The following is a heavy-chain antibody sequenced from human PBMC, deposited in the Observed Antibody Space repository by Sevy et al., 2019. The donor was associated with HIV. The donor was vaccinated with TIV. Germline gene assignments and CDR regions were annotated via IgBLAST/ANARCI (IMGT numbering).Heavy chain of an antibody. D-gene: IGHD7-27*01. CDR1: GYTFTSYG. J-gene: IGHJ4*02. CDR3: ARDGYLGTESYYFDY. CDR2: ISAYNGNT. Sequence: ASVKVSCKASGYTFTSYGISWVRQAPGQGLEWMGWISAYNGNTNYAQKLQGRVTMTTDTSTSAAYMELRSLRSDDTAVYYCARDGYLGTESYYFDYWGQGTLVTVSS. V-gene: IGHV1-18*01.